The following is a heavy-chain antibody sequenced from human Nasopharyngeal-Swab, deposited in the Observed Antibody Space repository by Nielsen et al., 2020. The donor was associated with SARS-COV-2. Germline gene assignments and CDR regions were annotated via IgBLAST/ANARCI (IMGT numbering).Heavy chain of an antibody. V-gene: IGHV4-59*01. Sequence: SATLSLTCTVSGGSISSYYWSWIRQPPGKGLEWIGYIYYSGSTNYNPSLKSRVTISVDTSKNQFSLKLSSVTAADTAVYYCAKDRPAAADSNYYYGMDVWGQGTTVTVSS. CDR1: GGSISSYY. CDR3: AKDRPAAADSNYYYGMDV. D-gene: IGHD6-13*01. J-gene: IGHJ6*02. CDR2: IYYSGST.